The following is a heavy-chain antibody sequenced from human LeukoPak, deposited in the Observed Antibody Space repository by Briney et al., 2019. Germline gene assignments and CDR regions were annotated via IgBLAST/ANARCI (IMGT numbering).Heavy chain of an antibody. J-gene: IGHJ4*02. D-gene: IGHD6-19*01. CDR1: GFTFSSYS. CDR2: IKQDASET. CDR3: ARQGSHSNGWFFDY. Sequence: GGSLRLSCAASGFTFSSYSMTWVRQAPGKGLEWVANIKQDASETYYVDSVKGRFTISRDSPKNSLYLQLNSLRAEDTAIYYCARQGSHSNGWFFDYWGQGVLVTVSS. V-gene: IGHV3-7*01.